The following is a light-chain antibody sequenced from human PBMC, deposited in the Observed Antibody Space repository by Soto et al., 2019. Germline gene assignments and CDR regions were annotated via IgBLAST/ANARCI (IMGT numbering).Light chain of an antibody. Sequence: QSVLTQPPSASGTPGQRVTISCSGSSSNIGSNYVYWYQQLQGTAPKLLIYRNNQRPSGVPDRFSGSKSGTSASLAISGLRSEDEAEYYCAAWDDSLSVVVFGGGTKVTVL. CDR1: SSNIGSNY. V-gene: IGLV1-47*01. J-gene: IGLJ2*01. CDR2: RNN. CDR3: AAWDDSLSVVV.